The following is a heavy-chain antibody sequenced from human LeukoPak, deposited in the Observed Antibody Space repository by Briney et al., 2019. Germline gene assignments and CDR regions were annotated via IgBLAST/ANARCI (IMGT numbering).Heavy chain of an antibody. CDR2: IYHTGTT. Sequence: SETLSLTCTVSGATISDYYWSWLRQPPGKGLEWIAYIYHTGTTKYNPSLKSRVTISVDTPENQFSLKLSSVTAADTAVYYCARTHGPFYHSMDVWGTGTTVTVSS. J-gene: IGHJ6*03. CDR3: ARTHGPFYHSMDV. V-gene: IGHV4-59*01. D-gene: IGHD2-8*01. CDR1: GATISDYY.